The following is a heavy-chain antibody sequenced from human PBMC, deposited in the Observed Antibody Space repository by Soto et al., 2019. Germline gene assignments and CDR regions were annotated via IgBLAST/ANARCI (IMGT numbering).Heavy chain of an antibody. CDR3: ARVPDY. V-gene: IGHV4-4*02. CDR2: IHDSGST. CDR1: GASIGTSNW. Sequence: PSETLSLTCAVSGASIGTSNWWSWVRQSPGKGLEWIGEIHDSGSTYYNPSLKSRVTISVDRSKNQFSLRLSSVTAADTVVYYCARVPDYWGQGTLVTVSS. J-gene: IGHJ4*02.